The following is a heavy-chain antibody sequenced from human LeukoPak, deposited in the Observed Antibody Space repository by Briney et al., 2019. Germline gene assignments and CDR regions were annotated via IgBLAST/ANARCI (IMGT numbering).Heavy chain of an antibody. CDR2: IYYSGST. D-gene: IGHD2-21*02. J-gene: IGHJ6*02. V-gene: IGHV4-31*03. Sequence: SQTLSLTCTVSGGSISSGGYYWSWIRQHPGKGLEWIGYIYYSGSTYYNPSLNRRVTISVDTSKNQFSLKLSSVTEADTAVYYCARFPCGGDCYFHNYYYGMDVWGQGTTATVSS. CDR1: GGSISSGGYY. CDR3: ARFPCGGDCYFHNYYYGMDV.